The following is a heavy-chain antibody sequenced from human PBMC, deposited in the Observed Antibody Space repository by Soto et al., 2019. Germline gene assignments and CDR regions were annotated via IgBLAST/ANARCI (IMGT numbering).Heavy chain of an antibody. CDR2: IYYSGST. CDR1: GGSISSYY. D-gene: IGHD2-15*01. Sequence: SETLSLTCTVSGGSISSYYWSWIRQPPGKGLEWIGYIYYSGSTNYNPSLKSRVTISVDTSKNQFSLKLSSVTAADTAVYYCARHVEGRSIDYWGQGTLVTVS. V-gene: IGHV4-59*08. J-gene: IGHJ4*02. CDR3: ARHVEGRSIDY.